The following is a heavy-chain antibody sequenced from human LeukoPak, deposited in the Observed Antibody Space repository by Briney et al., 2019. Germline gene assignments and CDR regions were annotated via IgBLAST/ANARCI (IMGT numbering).Heavy chain of an antibody. CDR1: GYTFTGYY. V-gene: IGHV1-2*02. CDR2: INPNSGGT. Sequence: ASVTVSCKASGYTFTGYYMHWVRQAPGQGLEWMGWINPNSGGTNCAQKFQGRVTMTRDTSISTAYMELSRLRSDDTAVYYCARDVDSGYDSAYWGQGTLVTVSS. J-gene: IGHJ4*02. CDR3: ARDVDSGYDSAY. D-gene: IGHD5-12*01.